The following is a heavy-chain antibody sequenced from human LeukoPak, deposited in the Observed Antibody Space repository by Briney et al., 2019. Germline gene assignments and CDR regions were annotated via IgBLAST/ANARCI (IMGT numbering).Heavy chain of an antibody. CDR1: GFTFSSYA. CDR2: ISYDGSNK. V-gene: IGHV3-30-3*01. Sequence: HPGRSLRLSCAASGFTFSSYAMHWVRQAPGKGLEWVAVISYDGSNKYYADSVKGRFTISRDTSKNTLYLQVNSLRGEDTAVYYCARAGGGHFFYGMDVWGQGTTVTVSS. CDR3: ARAGGGHFFYGMDV. D-gene: IGHD3-16*01. J-gene: IGHJ6*02.